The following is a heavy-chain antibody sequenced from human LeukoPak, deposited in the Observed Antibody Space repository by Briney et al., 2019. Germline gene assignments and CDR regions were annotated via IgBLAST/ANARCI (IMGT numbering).Heavy chain of an antibody. CDR2: INHSGST. J-gene: IGHJ4*02. Sequence: SETLSLTCAVYGGSFGGYYWSWIRQPPGKGLEWIGEINHSGSTNYNPSLKSRVTISVDTSKNQFSLKLSSVTAADTAVYYCARVAGTVDYWGQGTLVTVSS. V-gene: IGHV4-34*01. CDR3: ARVAGTVDY. CDR1: GGSFGGYY. D-gene: IGHD6-19*01.